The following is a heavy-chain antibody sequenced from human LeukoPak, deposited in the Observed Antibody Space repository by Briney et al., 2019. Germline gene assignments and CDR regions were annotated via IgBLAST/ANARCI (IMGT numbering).Heavy chain of an antibody. D-gene: IGHD3-10*01. V-gene: IGHV3-30*02. Sequence: PGGSLRLSCAASGFTFRTYGMHWVRQAPGKGLEWVAVVRYDGGNKHYADSVKGRFTISRDNSKNTLSLQMNSLRGEDTAVYYCAQGSHYYGSGSHRRGHYFDYWGQGTLVTVSS. CDR3: AQGSHYYGSGSHRRGHYFDY. CDR1: GFTFRTYG. J-gene: IGHJ4*02. CDR2: VRYDGGNK.